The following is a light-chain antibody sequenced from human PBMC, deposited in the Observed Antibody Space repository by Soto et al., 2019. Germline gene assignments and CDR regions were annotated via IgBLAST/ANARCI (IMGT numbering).Light chain of an antibody. V-gene: IGLV2-14*01. J-gene: IGLJ2*01. CDR3: SSYTTSSTHVV. CDR1: SSDVGGYNY. CDR2: EVN. Sequence: QSALTQPASVSGSPGQSITISCTGTSSDVGGYNYVSWYQHHPGKAPKLMLYEVNNRPSGVSNRFSGSKSGNTASLTISGLQAEDEADYYCSSYTTSSTHVVFGGGTKLTVL.